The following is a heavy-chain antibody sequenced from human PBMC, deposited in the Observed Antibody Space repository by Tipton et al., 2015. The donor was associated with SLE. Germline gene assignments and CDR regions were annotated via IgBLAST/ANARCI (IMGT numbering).Heavy chain of an antibody. CDR3: ASAGDGYKYAFDI. CDR2: IYHSGST. CDR1: GGSIISGSNY. J-gene: IGHJ3*02. Sequence: TLSLTCTVSGGSIISGSNYWNWIRQSAGKGLEWIGEIYHSGSTNYNPSLKSRVTISVDKSKNQFSLKLSSVTAADTAVYYCASAGDGYKYAFDIWGQGTMVTVSS. D-gene: IGHD5-24*01. V-gene: IGHV4-61*09.